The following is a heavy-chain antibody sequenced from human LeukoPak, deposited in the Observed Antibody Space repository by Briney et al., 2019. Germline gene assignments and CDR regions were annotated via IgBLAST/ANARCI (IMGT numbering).Heavy chain of an antibody. D-gene: IGHD3-3*01. CDR3: ARGYSTMSGYSYFDY. CDR1: GFTFSSYT. V-gene: IGHV3-33*08. CDR2: IWYDGSNK. J-gene: IGHJ4*02. Sequence: GGSVRLSCAASGFTFSSYTMHWVRQAPGKGLEWVAVIWYDGSNKYYADSVKGRFTISRDNSKNTLYLQMNSLRAEDTAVYYCARGYSTMSGYSYFDYWGQGTLGSVSS.